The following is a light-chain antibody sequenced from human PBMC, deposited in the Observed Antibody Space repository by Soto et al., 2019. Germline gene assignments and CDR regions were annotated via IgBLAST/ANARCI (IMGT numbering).Light chain of an antibody. CDR3: QQYGSSPPT. V-gene: IGKV3-20*01. J-gene: IGKJ5*01. Sequence: EVVMTQSPATLSVSPGERATLSCRASQSISEFLAWYQQKPGQAPRLLIYGASSRATGIPDRFSGSGSGTDFTLTISRLEPEDFAVYYCQQYGSSPPTFGQGTRLEIK. CDR1: QSISEF. CDR2: GAS.